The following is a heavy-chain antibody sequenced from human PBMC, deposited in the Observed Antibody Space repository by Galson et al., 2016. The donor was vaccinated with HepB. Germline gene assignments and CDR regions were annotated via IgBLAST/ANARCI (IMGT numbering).Heavy chain of an antibody. Sequence: SLRLSCAASGFIFSNYWMSWVRQAPGKGLEWVSNVSPEGNREGYVDSMKGRFTISRDNAKNSLYLQMNSLRADDTAVYYCARDPGWGAIDYWGQGTLVTVSS. J-gene: IGHJ4*02. V-gene: IGHV3-7*04. CDR1: GFIFSNYW. CDR3: ARDPGWGAIDY. CDR2: VSPEGNRE. D-gene: IGHD1-26*01.